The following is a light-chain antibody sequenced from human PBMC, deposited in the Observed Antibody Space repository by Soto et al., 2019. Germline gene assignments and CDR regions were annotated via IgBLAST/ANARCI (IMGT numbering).Light chain of an antibody. V-gene: IGLV2-14*03. CDR2: DVS. Sequence: QSALTQPASVSGSPGQSISISCSGTSSDVGAYNYVSWFQQHPGKAPKLMIYDVSSRPSGISNRFSGSKSGNTASLTIFGLQAEDEADYYCTSYTRSNTRVFGTGTKLTVL. CDR3: TSYTRSNTRV. J-gene: IGLJ1*01. CDR1: SSDVGAYNY.